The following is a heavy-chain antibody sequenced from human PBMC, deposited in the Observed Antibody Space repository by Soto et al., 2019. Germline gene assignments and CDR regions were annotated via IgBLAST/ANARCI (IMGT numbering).Heavy chain of an antibody. J-gene: IGHJ6*02. Sequence: SETLSLTCTVSGGSVSSGSYYWSWIRQPPGKGLEWIGYIYYSGSTNYNPSLKSRVTISVDTSKNQFSLKLSSVTAADTAVYYCARVSLITRTTKGYYYYGMDVWGQGTTVTVSS. D-gene: IGHD3-16*01. CDR2: IYYSGST. V-gene: IGHV4-61*01. CDR3: ARVSLITRTTKGYYYYGMDV. CDR1: GGSVSSGSYY.